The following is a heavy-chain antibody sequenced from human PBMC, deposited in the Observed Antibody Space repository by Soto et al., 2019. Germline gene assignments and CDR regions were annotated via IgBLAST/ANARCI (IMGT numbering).Heavy chain of an antibody. CDR3: ARALSSGWYHDAFDI. D-gene: IGHD6-19*01. CDR1: AFTFSNYG. J-gene: IGHJ3*02. CDR2: INSDGSST. V-gene: IGHV3-74*01. Sequence: GGSLRLSCAVSAFTFSNYGMYWVRQAPGKGLVWVSRINSDGSSTSYADSVKGRFTISRDNAKNTLYLQMNSLRAADTAVYYCARALSSGWYHDAFDIWGQGTMVTVSS.